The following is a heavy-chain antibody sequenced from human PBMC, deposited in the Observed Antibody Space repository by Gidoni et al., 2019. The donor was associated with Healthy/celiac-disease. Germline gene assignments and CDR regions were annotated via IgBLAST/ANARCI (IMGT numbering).Heavy chain of an antibody. CDR2: ISYDGSNK. J-gene: IGHJ4*02. CDR3: AKDVITFGGVMGY. V-gene: IGHV3-30*18. D-gene: IGHD3-16*01. CDR1: GFTFSSYG. Sequence: QVQLVESGGGVVQPGRSLRLSCAASGFTFSSYGMHWVRQAPGKGLEWVAVISYDGSNKYYADSVKGRFTISRDNSKNTLYLQMNSLRAEDTAVYYCAKDVITFGGVMGYWGQGTLVTVSS.